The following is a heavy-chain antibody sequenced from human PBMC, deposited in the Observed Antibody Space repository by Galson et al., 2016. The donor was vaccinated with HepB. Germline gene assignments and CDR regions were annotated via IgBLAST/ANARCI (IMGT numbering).Heavy chain of an antibody. J-gene: IGHJ4*02. V-gene: IGHV3-30*18. Sequence: SLRLSCAASGFTFNNHDMHWVRQAPGKGLEWVALISYDGSNEYYSDSVKGRFTISRDNFKNTMYLQMNRVRLEDTAVYYCAKDLWRRGFLDHWGQGTLVTVSS. D-gene: IGHD2-21*01. CDR3: AKDLWRRGFLDH. CDR1: GFTFNNHD. CDR2: ISYDGSNE.